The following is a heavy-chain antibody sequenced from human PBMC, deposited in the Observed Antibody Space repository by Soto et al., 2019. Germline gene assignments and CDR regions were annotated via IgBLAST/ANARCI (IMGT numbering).Heavy chain of an antibody. D-gene: IGHD6-25*01. Sequence: QVQLVESGGGVVQPGRSLRLSCAASGFTFSSYAMHWVRQAPGKGLEWVAVISYDGSNKYYADSVKGRFTISRDNSNNTLYLQMNSLRAEDTTVYYCAKDRRPNYYYGMAVWGQGTTATVSS. CDR3: AKDRRPNYYYGMAV. CDR1: GFTFSSYA. CDR2: ISYDGSNK. J-gene: IGHJ6*02. V-gene: IGHV3-30*18.